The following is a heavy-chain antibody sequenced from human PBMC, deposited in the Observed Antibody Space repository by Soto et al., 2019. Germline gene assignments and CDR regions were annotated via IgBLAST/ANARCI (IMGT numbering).Heavy chain of an antibody. D-gene: IGHD6-19*01. CDR3: ARGSAIAVAGTFDY. J-gene: IGHJ4*02. Sequence: ASVKVSCKASGYTFTNNDVCWVRQTPGQGLEWMGWISPYSGKTNYARKFQGRVTMTTDTSTSTAYMEVRSLTSDDTAVYYCARGSAIAVAGTFDYWGQGTLVTVYS. CDR2: ISPYSGKT. CDR1: GYTFTNND. V-gene: IGHV1-18*01.